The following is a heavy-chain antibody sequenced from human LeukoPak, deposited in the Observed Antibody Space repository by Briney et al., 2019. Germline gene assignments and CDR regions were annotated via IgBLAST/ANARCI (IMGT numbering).Heavy chain of an antibody. J-gene: IGHJ4*02. CDR1: GGSISNYY. V-gene: IGHV4-59*13. D-gene: IGHD3-10*01. Sequence: SETLSLTCTVSGGSISNYYWSWIRQPPGRGLEWIGYIYYNGSTNYNPSLKGRLTISVDTSRNQFSLRLSSVTAADTAVYYCASSPVLLWFGELLISQPYDSWGQGTLVTVSS. CDR3: ASSPVLLWFGELLISQPYDS. CDR2: IYYNGST.